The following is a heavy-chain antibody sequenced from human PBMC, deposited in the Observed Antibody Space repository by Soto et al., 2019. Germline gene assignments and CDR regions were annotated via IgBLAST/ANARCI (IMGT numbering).Heavy chain of an antibody. CDR1: GVGFRLSY. J-gene: IGHJ5*02. D-gene: IGHD4-4*01. CDR2: ISATGRTI. Sequence: SLRLSCVASGVGFRLSYMNWIRQAAGKGREWISYISATGRTIHYADSVKGRFVISRDNSKNSLYRQLNDMRADDTAFYYCAGFKEGNSVGARWLEPWAQGTLLTVYS. V-gene: IGHV3-11*01. CDR3: AGFKEGNSVGARWLEP.